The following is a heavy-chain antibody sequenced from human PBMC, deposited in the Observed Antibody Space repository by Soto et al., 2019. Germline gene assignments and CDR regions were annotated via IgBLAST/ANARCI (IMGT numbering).Heavy chain of an antibody. CDR2: IIPIFGTA. Sequence: AVKVSCKASGGTLSSYAISWVGQEPGEGLERMGGIIPIFGTANYAQKFQGRVTITADKSTSTAYMELSSLRSEDTAGYYCARVGPDTYYYCSSVYYYSAFDIRGQGAMV. J-gene: IGHJ3*02. CDR1: GGTLSSYA. D-gene: IGHD3-22*01. V-gene: IGHV1-69*06. CDR3: ARVGPDTYYYCSSVYYYSAFDI.